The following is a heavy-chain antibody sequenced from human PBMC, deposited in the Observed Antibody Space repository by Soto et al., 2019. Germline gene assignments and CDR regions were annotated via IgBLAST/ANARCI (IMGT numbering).Heavy chain of an antibody. Sequence: PSETLSLTCAVYGGSFSGYYWSWIRQPPGKGLEWIGEINHSGSTNYNPSLKSRVTISVDTSKNQFSLKLSSVTAADTAVYYCARGRSRAIVVITLQGGRNWFDPCGQRTLVTVSS. D-gene: IGHD3-22*01. V-gene: IGHV4-34*01. CDR3: ARGRSRAIVVITLQGGRNWFDP. CDR2: INHSGST. J-gene: IGHJ5*02. CDR1: GGSFSGYY.